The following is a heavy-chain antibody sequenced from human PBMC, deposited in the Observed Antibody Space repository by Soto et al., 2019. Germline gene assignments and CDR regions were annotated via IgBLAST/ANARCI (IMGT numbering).Heavy chain of an antibody. Sequence: GSLRLSCAASGFTFSTCGMHWVRQVPGKGLEWVAVMSSDGSQKYCAVSVKGRFTISRDNPKNTLYLQMNSLRAEDTAVYYCAKFIRDYDEDGIDSWGQGTMVTVSS. CDR1: GFTFSTCG. V-gene: IGHV3-30*18. CDR3: AKFIRDYDEDGIDS. D-gene: IGHD3-16*01. CDR2: MSSDGSQK. J-gene: IGHJ3*02.